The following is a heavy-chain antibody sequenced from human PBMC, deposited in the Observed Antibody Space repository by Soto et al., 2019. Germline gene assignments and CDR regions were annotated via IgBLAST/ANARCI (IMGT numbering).Heavy chain of an antibody. CDR1: GLTFGDAW. D-gene: IGHD3-16*02. J-gene: IGHJ3*01. Sequence: EVHLVESGGGLVNTGGSLRLSCAASGLTFGDAWMTWVRQAPGKGPEWVGLIRSKPSGGTADYAAPVKGRFILSRDDSKNTVYLQMNSLRTEDTAVYYCTKDRTLTGGGVIATWGQGTVVTVSS. CDR3: TKDRTLTGGGVIAT. V-gene: IGHV3-15*01. CDR2: IRSKPSGGTA.